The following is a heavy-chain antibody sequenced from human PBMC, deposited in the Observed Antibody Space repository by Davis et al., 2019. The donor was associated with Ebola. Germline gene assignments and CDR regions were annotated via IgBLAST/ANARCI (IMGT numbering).Heavy chain of an antibody. CDR2: ISSSSSYI. CDR3: ARAYYDFWSGEDNYMDV. CDR1: GFTFSSYS. V-gene: IGHV3-21*01. D-gene: IGHD3-3*01. J-gene: IGHJ6*03. Sequence: PGGSLRLSCAASGFTFSSYSMNWVRQAPGKGLEWVSSISSSSSYIYYADSVKGRFTISRDNAKNSLYLQMNSLRAEDTAVYYCARAYYDFWSGEDNYMDVWGKGTTVTVSS.